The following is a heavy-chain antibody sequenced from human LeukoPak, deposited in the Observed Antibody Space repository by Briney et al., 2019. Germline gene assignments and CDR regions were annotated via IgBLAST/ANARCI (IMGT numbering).Heavy chain of an antibody. CDR1: GFTFRSYA. CDR3: AKDRIAAAGREGFDY. CDR2: ISGSGDRT. J-gene: IGHJ4*02. D-gene: IGHD6-13*01. V-gene: IGHV3-23*01. Sequence: AGGSLRLSCAGSGFTFRSYAMSWVRQAPGKGLEWVSAISGSGDRTDYADSVKGRVTISRDNSKNTLYLQMNSLRAEDTAVYYCAKDRIAAAGREGFDYWGQGTLVTVSS.